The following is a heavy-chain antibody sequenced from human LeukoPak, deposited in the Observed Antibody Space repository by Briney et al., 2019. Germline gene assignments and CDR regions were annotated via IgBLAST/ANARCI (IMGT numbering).Heavy chain of an antibody. CDR2: ISGSGGST. D-gene: IGHD3-10*01. CDR1: GFTFSSYC. CDR3: AKGYRFGELSRGFWY. J-gene: IGHJ4*02. Sequence: GGSLRLSCASSGFTFSSYCMIWVRQAPGKGLEWVSAISGSGGSTYYADSVKGRFTISRDNSKNTLYLQMNSLRAEDTAVYYCAKGYRFGELSRGFWYWGQGTLVTVSS. V-gene: IGHV3-23*01.